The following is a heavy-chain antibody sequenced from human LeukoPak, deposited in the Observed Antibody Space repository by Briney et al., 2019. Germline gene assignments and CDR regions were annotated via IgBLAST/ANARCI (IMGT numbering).Heavy chain of an antibody. CDR1: GYTFTGYY. Sequence: ASVKVSCKASGYTFTGYYMHWVRQAPGQGLEWMGWINPNRGGTNYAQKFQGRVTMTRDTSISTAYMELSRLRSDDTAVYYCARAMYRGKHYYYYMDVWGKGTTVSVSS. J-gene: IGHJ6*03. CDR3: ARAMYRGKHYYYYMDV. CDR2: INPNRGGT. D-gene: IGHD3-10*01. V-gene: IGHV1-2*02.